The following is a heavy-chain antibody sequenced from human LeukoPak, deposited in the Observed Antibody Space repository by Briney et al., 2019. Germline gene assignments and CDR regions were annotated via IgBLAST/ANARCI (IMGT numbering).Heavy chain of an antibody. CDR1: GFTFSSYA. CDR2: IKQDGSEK. CDR3: AREGGTYYYDSSGYS. Sequence: GRSLRLSCAASGFTFSSYAMHWVRQAPGKGLEWVANIKQDGSEKYYVDSVKGRFTISRDNAKNSLYLQMNSLRAEDTAVYYCAREGGTYYYDSSGYSWGQGTLVTVSS. V-gene: IGHV3-7*01. J-gene: IGHJ4*02. D-gene: IGHD3-22*01.